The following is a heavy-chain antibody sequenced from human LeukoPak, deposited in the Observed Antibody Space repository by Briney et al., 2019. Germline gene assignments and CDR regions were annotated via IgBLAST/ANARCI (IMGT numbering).Heavy chain of an antibody. CDR2: IYYSGST. V-gene: IGHV4-59*01. D-gene: IGHD5-12*01. J-gene: IGHJ6*03. CDR1: GGSISSYY. CDR3: ARHRPRGYSYYYYYMDV. Sequence: SETLSLTCTVSGGSISSYYWSWIRQPPGKGLEWIGYIYYSGSTNYNPSLKSRVTISVDTSKNQFSLKLSSVTAADTAVYYCARHRPRGYSYYYYYMDVWGKGTTVTVSS.